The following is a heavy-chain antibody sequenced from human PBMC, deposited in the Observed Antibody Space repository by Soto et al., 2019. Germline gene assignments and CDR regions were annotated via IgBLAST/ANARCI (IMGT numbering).Heavy chain of an antibody. V-gene: IGHV1-18*04. CDR3: ARTKTADPVVVVVAADSGPFDP. CDR1: GYFFGSYS. Sequence: GASVKVSCKASGYFFGSYSMHWVRQAPGQGLEWMGRISAYNGNTNYAQKLQGRVTMTTDTSTSTAYMELRSLRSDDTAVYYCARTKTADPVVVVVAADSGPFDPWGQGTLVTVSS. CDR2: ISAYNGNT. J-gene: IGHJ5*02. D-gene: IGHD2-15*01.